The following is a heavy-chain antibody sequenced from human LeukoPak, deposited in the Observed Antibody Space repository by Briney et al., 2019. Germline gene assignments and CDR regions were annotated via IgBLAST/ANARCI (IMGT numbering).Heavy chain of an antibody. Sequence: TGGSLRLSCAASGFTFSSYGMHWVRQAPGKGLEGGAVIWYDGSNKYYADSVKGRFTISRDNSKNTLYLQMNSLRAEDTAVYYCARPSHCSSTSCYTGRRWYGMDVWGQGTTVTVSS. CDR3: ARPSHCSSTSCYTGRRWYGMDV. D-gene: IGHD2-2*02. J-gene: IGHJ6*02. CDR2: IWYDGSNK. V-gene: IGHV3-33*01. CDR1: GFTFSSYG.